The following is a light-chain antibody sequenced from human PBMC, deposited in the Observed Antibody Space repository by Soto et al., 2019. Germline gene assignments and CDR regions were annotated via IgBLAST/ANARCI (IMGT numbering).Light chain of an antibody. CDR2: DAS. Sequence: DIQMTQSPSTLSASVGDRVSSTCPCSQSISSWLAWYQQKPGKAPKLLIYDASSLESGVPSRFSGSGSGTEFTLTISSLQPDDFATYYCQQYNSYSFTFGPGTKVDIK. J-gene: IGKJ3*01. CDR3: QQYNSYSFT. V-gene: IGKV1-5*01. CDR1: QSISSW.